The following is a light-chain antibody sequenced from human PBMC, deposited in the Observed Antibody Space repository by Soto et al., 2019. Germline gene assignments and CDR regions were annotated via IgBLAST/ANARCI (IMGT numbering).Light chain of an antibody. J-gene: IGLJ2*01. CDR1: SGHSGYI. Sequence: QSVLTQSSAASASLGSSVKLTCTLSSGHSGYIIAWHLQQPGQAPRNLMRVEVSGIYNKGSGVPDRFSGSSSGADRHLVISNLHSEDVADYYCETLDNDNVVFGGGTKLTVL. CDR2: VEVSGIY. CDR3: ETLDNDNVV. V-gene: IGLV4-60*03.